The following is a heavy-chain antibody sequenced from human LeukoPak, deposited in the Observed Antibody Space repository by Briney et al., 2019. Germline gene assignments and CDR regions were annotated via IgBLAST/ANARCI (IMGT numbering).Heavy chain of an antibody. D-gene: IGHD6-13*01. CDR3: ARNQAYSSSWHPPDY. CDR2: ISAYNGNT. Sequence: GASVKVSCKASGYTFTSYGISRVRQAPGQGLEWMGWISAYNGNTSYAQKLQGRVTMTTDTSTSTAYMELRSLRSEDTAVYYCARNQAYSSSWHPPDYWGQGTLVTVSS. V-gene: IGHV1-18*01. CDR1: GYTFTSYG. J-gene: IGHJ4*02.